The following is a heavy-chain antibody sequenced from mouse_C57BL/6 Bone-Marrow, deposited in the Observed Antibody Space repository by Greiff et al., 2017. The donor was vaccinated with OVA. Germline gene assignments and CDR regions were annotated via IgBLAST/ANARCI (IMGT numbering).Heavy chain of an antibody. V-gene: IGHV1-55*01. Sequence: LKQPGASVKMSCKASGYTFTSYWITWVKQRPGQGLEWIGDIYPGSGSTNYNEKFKSKATLTVDTSSSTAYMQLSSLTSEDSAVYYCASTYYYGSSLYWYFDVWGTGTTVTVSS. CDR2: IYPGSGST. CDR3: ASTYYYGSSLYWYFDV. CDR1: GYTFTSYW. J-gene: IGHJ1*03. D-gene: IGHD1-1*01.